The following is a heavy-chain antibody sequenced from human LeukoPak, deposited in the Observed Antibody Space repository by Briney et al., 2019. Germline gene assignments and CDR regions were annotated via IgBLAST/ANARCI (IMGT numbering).Heavy chain of an antibody. J-gene: IGHJ4*02. CDR1: GFPFSGYW. Sequence: GGSLRLSCAASGFPFSGYWMDWVRQAPGKGMEWVANIKEDGSQQHYADSVKGRFTISRDNSKNTLYLQMNSLRAEDTAVYYCAKEDCGGDCPFDYWGQGTLVTVSS. CDR3: AKEDCGGDCPFDY. CDR2: IKEDGSQQ. V-gene: IGHV3-7*03. D-gene: IGHD2-21*01.